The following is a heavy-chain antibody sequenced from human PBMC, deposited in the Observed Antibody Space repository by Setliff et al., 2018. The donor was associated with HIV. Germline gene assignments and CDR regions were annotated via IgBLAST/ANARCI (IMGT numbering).Heavy chain of an antibody. CDR3: ARADCSGGSCHSPGY. D-gene: IGHD2-15*01. V-gene: IGHV4-59*01. J-gene: IGHJ4*02. Sequence: SETLSLTCTVSGGSISSYYWSWIRQPPEKGLEWIGYIYDRGGTNYNPSLKSRVTISLDTSKNQFSLKLNSVTAADTAVYYCARADCSGGSCHSPGYWGQGTLVTVSS. CDR2: IYDRGGT. CDR1: GGSISSYY.